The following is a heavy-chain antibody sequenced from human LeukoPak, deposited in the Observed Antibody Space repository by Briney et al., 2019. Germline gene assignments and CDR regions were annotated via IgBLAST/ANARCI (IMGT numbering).Heavy chain of an antibody. J-gene: IGHJ4*02. CDR1: GFTFSSYA. CDR3: AKDLPPITVPYRGFDY. D-gene: IGHD1-20*01. V-gene: IGHV3-23*01. CDR2: ISGSGGST. Sequence: GGSLRLSCAASGFTFSSYAMSWVRQAPGKGLEWVSAISGSGGSTYYADSVKGRFTISRDNSKNTLYLQMNSLRAEDTAVYYCAKDLPPITVPYRGFDYWGQGTLVTVSS.